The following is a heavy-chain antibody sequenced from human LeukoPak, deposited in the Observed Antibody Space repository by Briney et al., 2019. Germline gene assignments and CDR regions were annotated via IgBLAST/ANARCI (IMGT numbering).Heavy chain of an antibody. CDR3: AKERGGLQYGDYYYYYYYGMDV. CDR2: ISYDGSNK. D-gene: IGHD4-17*01. CDR1: GFTFSSYG. J-gene: IGHJ6*02. V-gene: IGHV3-30*18. Sequence: GGSLRLSCAASGFTFSSYGMHWVRQAPGKGLEWVAVISYDGSNKYYADSVKGRFTISRDNSKNTLYLQMNSLRAEDTAVYYCAKERGGLQYGDYYYYYYYGMDVWGQGTTVTVSS.